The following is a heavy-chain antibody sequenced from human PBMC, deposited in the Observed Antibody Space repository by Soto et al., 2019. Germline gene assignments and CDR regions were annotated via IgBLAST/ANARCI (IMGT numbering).Heavy chain of an antibody. CDR3: AVGYYYVGWY. CDR1: GFTFSDHY. Sequence: EVQLVESGGGLVQPGGSLRLSCAASGFTFSDHYMDWVRQAPGKGLEWVGRTSNKANSYTTEYAASVKGRFTISRDDSKNSLYLKMHSLKTEDTAVYYCAVGYYYVGWYWGQGTLVTVSS. V-gene: IGHV3-72*01. D-gene: IGHD3-22*01. J-gene: IGHJ4*02. CDR2: TSNKANSYTT.